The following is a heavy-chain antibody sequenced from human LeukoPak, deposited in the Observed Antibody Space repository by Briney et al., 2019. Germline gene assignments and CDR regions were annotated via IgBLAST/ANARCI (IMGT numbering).Heavy chain of an antibody. D-gene: IGHD3-9*01. CDR1: GYTFTSYG. V-gene: IGHV1-18*01. CDR2: ISAYNSNT. CDR3: ATDLRYYDILTSYHAPNLFDI. Sequence: GASVKVSCKASGYTFTSYGISWVRQAPGQGLEWMGWISAYNSNTNFAQKLQGRVTMTTDTSTSTAYMELRSLRSDDTAVYYCATDLRYYDILTSYHAPNLFDIWGQGTMVTVSS. J-gene: IGHJ3*02.